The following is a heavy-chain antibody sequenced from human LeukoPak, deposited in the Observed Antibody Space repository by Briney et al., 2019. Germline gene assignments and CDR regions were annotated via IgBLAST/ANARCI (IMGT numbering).Heavy chain of an antibody. D-gene: IGHD2-2*01. CDR1: GYSFTTYW. J-gene: IGHJ4*02. CDR2: IYPGDSDT. V-gene: IGHV5-51*01. CDR3: ARHEGGDIVVVSGFEY. Sequence: GESLKISCKGSGYSFTTYWIGWVRQLPGKGLEWVGIIYPGDSDTRYSPSFQGQVTISADKSISTAYLQWNSLKASDTAMYYCARHEGGDIVVVSGFEYWGQGTLVTVSS.